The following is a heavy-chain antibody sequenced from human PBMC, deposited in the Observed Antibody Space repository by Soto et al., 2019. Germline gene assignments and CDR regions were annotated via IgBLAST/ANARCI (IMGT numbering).Heavy chain of an antibody. Sequence: LTCTVSDGNIRSRGDYWSRNQQHPGKGLEWIGFIYYTGNTYYNPSLKSRVTISVDTSKNRFSLKLSSVTAADTAVYYCARGQGFLEWLLYLFWGQGTLVTVSS. V-gene: IGHV4-31*03. J-gene: IGHJ4*02. CDR1: DGNIRSRGDY. CDR3: ARGQGFLEWLLYLF. D-gene: IGHD3-3*01. CDR2: IYYTGNT.